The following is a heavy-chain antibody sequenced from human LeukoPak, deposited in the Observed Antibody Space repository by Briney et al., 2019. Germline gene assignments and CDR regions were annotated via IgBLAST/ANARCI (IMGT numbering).Heavy chain of an antibody. V-gene: IGHV3-23*01. CDR3: ARGGPLGRGDYFDC. J-gene: IGHJ4*02. D-gene: IGHD1-26*01. CDR2: IIGSGEKT. CDR1: GFTFSSHA. Sequence: GGSLRLSCVASGFTFSSHAMNWVRQAPGKGLEWVSGIIGSGEKTYYADSVKGRFTISRDNSKNTLYLQMNSLRAEDTAVYYCARGGPLGRGDYFDCWGQGTLVTVSS.